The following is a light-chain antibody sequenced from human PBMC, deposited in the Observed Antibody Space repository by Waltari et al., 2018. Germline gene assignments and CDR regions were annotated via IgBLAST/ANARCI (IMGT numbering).Light chain of an antibody. J-gene: IGKJ1*01. CDR2: HAS. CDR1: ESVSKF. CDR3: QKYESLPAT. V-gene: IGKV3-20*01. Sequence: DIVLTQSPGTLSLSPGAGSTCSCRASESVSKFLAWYQQKPGQAPRLLIYHASNRASGIPDRFSGSGFGTDFSLTISRLEPEDFAVYYCQKYESLPATFGQGTKVEIK.